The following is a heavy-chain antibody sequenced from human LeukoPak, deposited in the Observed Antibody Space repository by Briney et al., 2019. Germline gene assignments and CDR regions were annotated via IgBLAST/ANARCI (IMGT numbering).Heavy chain of an antibody. CDR2: IYPGDSDT. CDR1: GYSFTSYW. Sequence: GESLEISCKGSGYSFTSYWIGWVRQMPGKGLEWMGIIYPGDSDTRYSPSFQGQVTISADKSISTAYLQWSSLKASDTAMYHCARGYYDFWSGYYGMDVWGQGTTVTVSS. V-gene: IGHV5-51*01. D-gene: IGHD3-3*01. J-gene: IGHJ6*02. CDR3: ARGYYDFWSGYYGMDV.